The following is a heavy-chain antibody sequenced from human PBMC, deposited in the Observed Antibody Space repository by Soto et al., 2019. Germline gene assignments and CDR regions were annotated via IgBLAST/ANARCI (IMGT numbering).Heavy chain of an antibody. CDR3: ARPTDYYCYGMDV. V-gene: IGHV5-10-1*01. CDR2: IDPSDSYT. J-gene: IGHJ6*02. Sequence: GESLKISSRGSGYSFTSFWISWVRQMPGKGLEWMGRIDPSDSYTNYSPSFQGHVTISADKSISTAYLQWSSLKASDTAMYYWARPTDYYCYGMDVWGQGTTVTVSS. CDR1: GYSFTSFW.